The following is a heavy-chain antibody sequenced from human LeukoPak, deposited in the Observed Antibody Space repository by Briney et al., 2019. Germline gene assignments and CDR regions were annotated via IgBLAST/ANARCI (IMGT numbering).Heavy chain of an antibody. CDR2: TYYRSKWHN. CDR3: VRSQYWRFDD. Sequence: SQTLSLTCAISGDSVSNNSAVWNWIRQSPSRGLEWLGRTYYRSKWHNDYGASVKSRITVNPDTSKNQLSLQLNSVTPEDTAVYYCVRSQYWRFDDWGQGTLVTVSS. V-gene: IGHV6-1*01. J-gene: IGHJ4*02. D-gene: IGHD2-8*02. CDR1: GDSVSNNSAV.